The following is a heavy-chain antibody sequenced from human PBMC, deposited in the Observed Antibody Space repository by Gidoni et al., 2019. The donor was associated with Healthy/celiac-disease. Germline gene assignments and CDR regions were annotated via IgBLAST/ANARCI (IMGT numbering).Heavy chain of an antibody. CDR2: ISSSSSYI. J-gene: IGHJ4*02. CDR1: GFTFSSYS. CDR3: ARDSGYDYPADY. Sequence: EVQLVESGGGLVKPGGSLRLSCAASGFTFSSYSMNWVRQAPGKGLEWVSSISSSSSYIYYADSVKGRFTISRDNAKNSLYLQMNSLRAEDTAVYYCARDSGYDYPADYWGQGTLVTVSS. V-gene: IGHV3-21*01. D-gene: IGHD5-12*01.